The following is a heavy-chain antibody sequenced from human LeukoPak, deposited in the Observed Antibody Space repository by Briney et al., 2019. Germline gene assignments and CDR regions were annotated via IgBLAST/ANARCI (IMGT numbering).Heavy chain of an antibody. CDR3: ARTTEGGYSYGYFYYYYMDV. CDR2: IYYSGST. J-gene: IGHJ6*03. CDR1: GGSISSYY. V-gene: IGHV4-59*01. Sequence: SETLSLTCTVSGGSISSYYWSWVRQPPGKGLEWIGYIYYSGSTNYKSSLKSRVTISVDTSKNQFSLKLSSVTAADTAVYYCARTTEGGYSYGYFYYYYMDVWGKGTTVTISS. D-gene: IGHD5-18*01.